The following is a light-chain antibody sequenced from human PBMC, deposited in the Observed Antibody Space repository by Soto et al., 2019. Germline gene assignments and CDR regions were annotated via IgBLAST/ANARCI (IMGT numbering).Light chain of an antibody. CDR2: DAS. CDR1: QSISSW. Sequence: IQMTQSPSSLSASVGARVPITCRASQSISSWLAWYQQKPGKAPKLLIYDASSLESGVPSRFSGSGSGTEFTLTISSLQPDDFATYYCQQYNSYRTFGQGTKVDIK. CDR3: QQYNSYRT. V-gene: IGKV1-5*01. J-gene: IGKJ1*01.